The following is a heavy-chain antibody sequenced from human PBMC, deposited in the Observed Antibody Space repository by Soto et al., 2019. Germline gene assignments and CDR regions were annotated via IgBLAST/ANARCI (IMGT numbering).Heavy chain of an antibody. D-gene: IGHD4-17*01. CDR2: IYYSGNT. V-gene: IGHV4-31*03. CDR3: ARTHGDYVALLSY. Sequence: QVQLQESGPGLVKPSQTLSLTCTVSGGSISSGGYYCNWIRQLPGKGLEWIGYIYYSGNTHYNPSLKIRVTISVDTSKNQFSLKLASVTAAATAVYYCARTHGDYVALLSYWGQGTLVTVSS. J-gene: IGHJ4*02. CDR1: GGSISSGGYY.